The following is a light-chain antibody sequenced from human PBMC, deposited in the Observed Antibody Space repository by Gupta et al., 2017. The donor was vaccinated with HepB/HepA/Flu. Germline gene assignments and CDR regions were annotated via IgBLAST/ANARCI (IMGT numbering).Light chain of an antibody. J-gene: IGLJ2*01. Sequence: QSVLTQPPSASGTHGQRDSISCSGSDYNIGTNYVYWYQKHPGTAPNLLIPRDDQRPSGVLDRFSCSKSVTSASLAISSLRSEDEADYCCAATDDNLPGPNMVFGGGTKLTVL. CDR3: AATDDNLPGPNMV. V-gene: IGLV1-47*01. CDR1: DYNIGTNY. CDR2: RDD.